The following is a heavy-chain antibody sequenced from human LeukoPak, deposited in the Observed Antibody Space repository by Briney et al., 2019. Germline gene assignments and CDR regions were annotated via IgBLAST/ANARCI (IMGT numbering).Heavy chain of an antibody. CDR1: GGSISSYY. CDR3: ARAGTAMVTWYYYYGMDV. D-gene: IGHD5-18*01. V-gene: IGHV4-59*01. J-gene: IGHJ6*02. Sequence: PSETLSLTCTVSGGSISSYYWSWIRQPPGKGLEWIGYIYYSGSTNYNPSLKSRVTISVDTSKNQFSLKLSSVTAADTAVYYCARAGTAMVTWYYYYGMDVWGQGTTVTVSS. CDR2: IYYSGST.